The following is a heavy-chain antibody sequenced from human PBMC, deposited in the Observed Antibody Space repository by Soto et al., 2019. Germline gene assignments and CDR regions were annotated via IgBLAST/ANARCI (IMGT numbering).Heavy chain of an antibody. CDR1: GFTFSSYA. Sequence: GGSLRLSCAASGFTFSSYAMSWVRQAPGKGLEWVSAISGSGGSTYYADSVKGRFTISRDNSKNTLYLQMSSLRAEDTAVYYCAKSLREYSGYDPALRYYYYMDVWGKGTTVTVSS. V-gene: IGHV3-23*01. CDR2: ISGSGGST. CDR3: AKSLREYSGYDPALRYYYYMDV. J-gene: IGHJ6*03. D-gene: IGHD5-12*01.